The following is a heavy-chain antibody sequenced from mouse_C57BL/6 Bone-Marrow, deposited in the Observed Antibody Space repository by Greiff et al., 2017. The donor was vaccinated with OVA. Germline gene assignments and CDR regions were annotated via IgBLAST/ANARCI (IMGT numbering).Heavy chain of an antibody. V-gene: IGHV5-4*01. CDR1: GFTFSSYA. Sequence: EVQGVESGGGLVKPGGSLKLSCAASGFTFSSYAMPWVRQTPEQRLEWIATISPGGSYTYYPDNVKGRFTISRDNAKNNLYLQMRHLKSEDTAMYDCARGCYCGNYLYDFDYWGQGTTLTVSS. J-gene: IGHJ2*01. CDR3: ARGCYCGNYLYDFDY. CDR2: ISPGGSYT. D-gene: IGHD2-1*01.